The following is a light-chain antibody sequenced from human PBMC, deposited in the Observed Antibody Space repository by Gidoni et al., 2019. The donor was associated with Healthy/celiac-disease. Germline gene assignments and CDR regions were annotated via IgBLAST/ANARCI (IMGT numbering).Light chain of an antibody. J-gene: IGKJ4*01. CDR1: QSVSSY. CDR2: DAS. Sequence: EIVWTQYPATLSLSPGERATLSCRASQSVSSYLAWYQQKPGQAPRLLIYDASNRATGIPARFSGSGSGTDFTITISSLEPEDFAVYYCQQRSNWLLTFGGGTKVEIK. CDR3: QQRSNWLLT. V-gene: IGKV3-11*01.